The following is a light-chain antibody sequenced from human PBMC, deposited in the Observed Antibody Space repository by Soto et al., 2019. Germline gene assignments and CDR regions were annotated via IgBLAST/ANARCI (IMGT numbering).Light chain of an antibody. CDR1: QGISSY. CDR2: AAS. J-gene: IGKJ5*01. V-gene: IGKV1-8*01. Sequence: AIRMTQSPSSLSASTGDRFTITLRASQGISSYLAWYQQKPGKAPKLLIYAASTLQSGVPSRFSGSGSGTDFTLTISSLQPEDFATYYCQQANSFPITFGQGTRLEIK. CDR3: QQANSFPIT.